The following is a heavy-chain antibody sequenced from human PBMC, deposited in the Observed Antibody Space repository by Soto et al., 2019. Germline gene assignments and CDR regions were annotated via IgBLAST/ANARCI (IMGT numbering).Heavy chain of an antibody. CDR2: ISAYNGNT. V-gene: IGHV1-18*01. D-gene: IGHD1-26*01. CDR1: GYTFTRYG. CDR3: ARYCLIGSSPKWFDS. Sequence: ASVKVSCKASGYTFTRYGISWVRQAPGQGLEWMGWISAYNGNTNYAQKLQGRVTMTTDTSTSTAYMELRSLRSDDTAVYYGARYCLIGSSPKWFDSWGQGTLVTVSS. J-gene: IGHJ5*01.